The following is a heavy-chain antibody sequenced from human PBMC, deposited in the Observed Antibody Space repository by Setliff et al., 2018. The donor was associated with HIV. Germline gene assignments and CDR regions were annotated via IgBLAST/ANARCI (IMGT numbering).Heavy chain of an antibody. D-gene: IGHD3-9*01. CDR2: FDPEDNET. J-gene: IGHJ3*02. V-gene: IGHV1-24*01. CDR1: GYSLTELS. Sequence: ASVKVSCKVSGYSLTELSIHWVRQAPGEGLEWMGGFDPEDNETVYAEKFQGRVTMTEDTPPDTAYMALSSLRSEDTAMYYCATSSFYDILTAPTPGVFDIWGQGTMVTVSS. CDR3: ATSSFYDILTAPTPGVFDI.